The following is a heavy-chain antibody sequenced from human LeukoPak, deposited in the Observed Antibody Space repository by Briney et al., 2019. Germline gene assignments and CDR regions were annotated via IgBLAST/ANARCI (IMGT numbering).Heavy chain of an antibody. CDR3: ARERSGYYYYYMDV. Sequence: SETLSLXCAVSGYSISSGYYWGWIRQPPGKGLEWIGSIYHSGSTYYNPSLKSRVTISVDTSKNQFSLKLSSVTAADTAVYYCARERSGYYYYYMDVWGKGTTVTVSS. CDR2: IYHSGST. V-gene: IGHV4-38-2*02. J-gene: IGHJ6*03. CDR1: GYSISSGYY. D-gene: IGHD3-10*01.